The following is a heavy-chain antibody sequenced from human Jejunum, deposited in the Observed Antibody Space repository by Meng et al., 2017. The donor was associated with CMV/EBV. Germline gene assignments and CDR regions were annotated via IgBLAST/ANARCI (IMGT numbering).Heavy chain of an antibody. Sequence: SGFTFSNSWMIWVRQAPGKGLEWVAKTNEEGNDKYYVDSVKGRFTISRDNAKNSLYLQMNSLRADDTAFYYCARGGYTSSSGEYDYWGQGTLVTVSS. CDR3: ARGGYTSSSGEYDY. D-gene: IGHD6-6*01. V-gene: IGHV3-7*03. J-gene: IGHJ4*02. CDR2: TNEEGNDK. CDR1: GFTFSNSW.